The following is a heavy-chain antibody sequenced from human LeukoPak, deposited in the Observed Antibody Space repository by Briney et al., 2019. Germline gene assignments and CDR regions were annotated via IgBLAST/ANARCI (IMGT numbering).Heavy chain of an antibody. J-gene: IGHJ4*02. D-gene: IGHD4-17*01. CDR3: ARGSYGDYESYFDY. CDR2: ISYDGSNK. Sequence: GGSLRLSCAASGFTFSSYAMHWVRQAPGKGLEWVAVISYDGSNKYYADSVKGRFTISRDNSKNTVYLQMNSLRAEDTAVYYCARGSYGDYESYFDYWGQGTLVTVSS. CDR1: GFTFSSYA. V-gene: IGHV3-30-3*01.